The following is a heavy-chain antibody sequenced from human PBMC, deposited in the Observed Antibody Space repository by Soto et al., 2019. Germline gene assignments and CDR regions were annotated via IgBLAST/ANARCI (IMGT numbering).Heavy chain of an antibody. D-gene: IGHD1-26*01. CDR2: ISSGGITI. V-gene: IGHV3-48*03. CDR1: GFTFGSYE. Sequence: GGSLRLSCAASGFTFGSYEMNWVRQAPGKGLEWISYISSGGITIYYADSVRGRFTISRENAKNSLYLQMNSLRAEDTTVYYCARAPRGSPLDYWGQGTLVTVSS. CDR3: ARAPRGSPLDY. J-gene: IGHJ4*02.